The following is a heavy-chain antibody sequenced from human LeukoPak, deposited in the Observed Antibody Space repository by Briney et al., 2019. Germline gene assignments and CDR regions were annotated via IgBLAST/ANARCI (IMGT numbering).Heavy chain of an antibody. CDR3: AKGSYYDSSGSFYFDY. D-gene: IGHD3-22*01. Sequence: GGSLRLSCAASGLTFSSYAMSWVRQAPGKGLEWVSGIIGSGDNTYYADSVKGRFTISRDNSKNTLYVQVNSLGTEDTAAYYCAKGSYYDSSGSFYFDYWGQGTLVTVSS. CDR1: GLTFSSYA. J-gene: IGHJ4*02. V-gene: IGHV3-23*01. CDR2: IIGSGDNT.